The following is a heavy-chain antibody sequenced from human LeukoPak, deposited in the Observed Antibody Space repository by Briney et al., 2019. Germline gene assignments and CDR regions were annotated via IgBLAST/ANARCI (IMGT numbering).Heavy chain of an antibody. D-gene: IGHD3-3*01. J-gene: IGHJ6*03. V-gene: IGHV4-39*01. Sequence: PSETLSLTCTVSGGSISETNHHWGWIRQPPGKGLEWVGSILRGTTYYSGNTLYNPSLKSRVTMSVDTSKNQFSLKLSSVTAADRAIYYCARISYDFWSSHDPHYYHMDVWGKGTTVTVSS. CDR2: ILRGTTYYSGNT. CDR3: ARISYDFWSSHDPHYYHMDV. CDR1: GGSISETNHH.